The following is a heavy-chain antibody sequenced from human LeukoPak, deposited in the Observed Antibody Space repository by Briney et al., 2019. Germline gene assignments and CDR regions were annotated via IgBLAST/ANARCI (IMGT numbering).Heavy chain of an antibody. J-gene: IGHJ6*04. CDR3: ARENYGDYAGMDV. D-gene: IGHD4-17*01. CDR2: IWYDGSNK. Sequence: GGSLRLSCAAPGFTFSSYGMHWVRQAPGKGLEWVAVIWYDGSNKYYADSVKGRFTISRDNSKNTLYLQMNSLRAEGTAVYYCARENYGDYAGMDVWGKGTTVTVSS. CDR1: GFTFSSYG. V-gene: IGHV3-33*01.